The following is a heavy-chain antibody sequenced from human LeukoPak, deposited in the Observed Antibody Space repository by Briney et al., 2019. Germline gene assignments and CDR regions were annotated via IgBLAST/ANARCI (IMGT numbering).Heavy chain of an antibody. V-gene: IGHV4-59*08. CDR2: ISYSGST. J-gene: IGHJ4*02. CDR1: SGSVTSYY. Sequence: PETLSLTCTVSSGSVTSYYWICIRQPPGKGLEWIGYISYSGSTNYNPSLKSRVTISVDTSKNQFSLKLSSVTAADTAVYYCAGHLDYGGNFDSWGQGTLVTVSS. D-gene: IGHD4-23*01. CDR3: AGHLDYGGNFDS.